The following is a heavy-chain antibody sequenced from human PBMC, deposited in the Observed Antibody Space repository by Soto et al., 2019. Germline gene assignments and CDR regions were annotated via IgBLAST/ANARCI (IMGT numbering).Heavy chain of an antibody. D-gene: IGHD3-3*01. V-gene: IGHV1-8*01. CDR2: INPSSGNT. J-gene: IGHJ6*01. CDR3: AREGSLFSGGIVFYGMDG. CDR1: GYSLTRHD. Sequence: QVQLVQSGAEVKKPEASVKVSCKAPGYSLTRHDINWVRQAPGQGLERMGWINPSSGNTGYAQRFLGRLTMTTDTSTSTAYMELSGLKSQDTDIYYCAREGSLFSGGIVFYGMDGWGQGTTVTAPS.